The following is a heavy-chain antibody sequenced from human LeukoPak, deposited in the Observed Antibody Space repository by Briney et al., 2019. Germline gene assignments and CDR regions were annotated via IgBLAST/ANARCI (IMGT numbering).Heavy chain of an antibody. Sequence: SETLSLTCTVSGGSISSYYWSWIRQSPGKGLECIGYIHYTGSTNYNPSLKSRVTISVETSKNQFSLKLKSVTAADTAVYYCARAILSGYPDSWGQGTLVIVFS. J-gene: IGHJ4*02. V-gene: IGHV4-59*01. CDR3: ARAILSGYPDS. CDR2: IHYTGST. CDR1: GGSISSYY. D-gene: IGHD3-3*01.